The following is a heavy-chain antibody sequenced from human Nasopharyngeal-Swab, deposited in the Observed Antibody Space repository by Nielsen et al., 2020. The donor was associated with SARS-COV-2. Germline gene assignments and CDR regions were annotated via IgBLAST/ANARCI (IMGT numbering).Heavy chain of an antibody. CDR2: ISAYNGNT. J-gene: IGHJ6*02. CDR3: ASPTYCSSTSCSYGMDV. CDR1: GYTFTSYG. D-gene: IGHD2-2*01. V-gene: IGHV1-18*01. Sequence: ASVKVSCKASGYTFTSYGISWVRQAPGQGIEWMGWISAYNGNTNYAQKLQGRVTMTTDTSTSTAYMELRSLRSDDTAVYYCASPTYCSSTSCSYGMDVWGQGTTVTVSS.